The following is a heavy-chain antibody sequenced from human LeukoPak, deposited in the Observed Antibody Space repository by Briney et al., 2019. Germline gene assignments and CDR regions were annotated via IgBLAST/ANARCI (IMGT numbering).Heavy chain of an antibody. CDR2: IIPILGIA. J-gene: IGHJ4*02. CDR1: GGTFSSYA. Sequence: GSSVKVSCKASGGTFSSYAISWVRQAPGQGIEWMGRIIPILGIANYAQKFQGRVTITADKSTSTAYMELSSLRSEDTAVYYCARDGVTGPFDYWGQGTLVTVSS. V-gene: IGHV1-69*04. D-gene: IGHD5-18*01. CDR3: ARDGVTGPFDY.